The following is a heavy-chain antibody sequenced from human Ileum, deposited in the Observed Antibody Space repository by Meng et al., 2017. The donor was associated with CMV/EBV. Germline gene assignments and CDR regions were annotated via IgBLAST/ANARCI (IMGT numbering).Heavy chain of an antibody. Sequence: SGYTFAGYYIHWVRQAPGQGLEWMGWINPNSGGTSFTQTFQGRVTMTRDTSINTVYMELSRLRSDDSAVYYCARAYCGGNCSPGGYWGQGTLVTVSS. CDR3: ARAYCGGNCSPGGY. D-gene: IGHD2-21*01. CDR1: GYTFAGYY. J-gene: IGHJ4*02. V-gene: IGHV1-2*02. CDR2: INPNSGGT.